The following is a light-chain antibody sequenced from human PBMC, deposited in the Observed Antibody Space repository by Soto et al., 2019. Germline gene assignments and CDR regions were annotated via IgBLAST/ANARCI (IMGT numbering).Light chain of an antibody. CDR2: DVT. V-gene: IGLV2-11*01. J-gene: IGLJ2*01. CDR1: SSDVGGYNY. CDR3: SSYAGPDPFVN. Sequence: QSALTQPRSVSGSPGQSGTISCTGTSSDVGGYNYVSWYQQHPDTAPKLLIYDVTKRPSGVPDRFSGSKSGNTASLTISGLHADDEADYFCSSYAGPDPFVNFGGGTKLTVL.